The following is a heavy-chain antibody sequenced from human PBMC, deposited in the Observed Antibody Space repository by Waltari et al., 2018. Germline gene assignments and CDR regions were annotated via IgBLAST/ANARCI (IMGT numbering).Heavy chain of an antibody. V-gene: IGHV3-33*01. J-gene: IGHJ4*02. CDR1: GFTFRSYG. D-gene: IGHD1-26*01. Sequence: QVQLVESGGGVVQPGRSLRLSCAASGFTFRSYGMHWVRQAPGKGLEWVAVIWYDGSNKYYADSVKGRFTISRDNSKNTLYLQMNSLRAEDTAVYYCASESSHHPLPVGYFDYWGQGTLVTVSS. CDR2: IWYDGSNK. CDR3: ASESSHHPLPVGYFDY.